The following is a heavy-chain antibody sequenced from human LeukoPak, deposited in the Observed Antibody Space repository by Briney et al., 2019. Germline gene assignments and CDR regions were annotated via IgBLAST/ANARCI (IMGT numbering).Heavy chain of an antibody. D-gene: IGHD4-17*01. J-gene: IGHJ4*02. CDR1: GFNFDDYV. CDR2: ISGSGGST. Sequence: GGSLRLSCAASGFNFDDYVMSWVRQAPGKGLEWVSGISGSGGSTYYADSVKGRFTISRDNSKNTLYLQMNSLRVEDTAVYYCAKEEEETTAFDYWGQGTLVTVSS. CDR3: AKEEEETTAFDY. V-gene: IGHV3-23*01.